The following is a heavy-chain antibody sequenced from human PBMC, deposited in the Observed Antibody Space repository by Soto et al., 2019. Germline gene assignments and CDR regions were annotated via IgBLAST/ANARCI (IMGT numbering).Heavy chain of an antibody. D-gene: IGHD3-22*01. CDR1: GFTFSSYA. V-gene: IGHV3-30-3*01. CDR3: ARDYNSFTMIVVAKFDY. CDR2: ISYDGSNK. J-gene: IGHJ4*02. Sequence: GGSLRLSCAASGFTFSSYAMHWVRQAPGKGLEWVAVISYDGSNKYYADSVKGRFTISRDNSKNTLYLQMNSLRAEDTAVYYCARDYNSFTMIVVAKFDYWGQGTLVTVSS.